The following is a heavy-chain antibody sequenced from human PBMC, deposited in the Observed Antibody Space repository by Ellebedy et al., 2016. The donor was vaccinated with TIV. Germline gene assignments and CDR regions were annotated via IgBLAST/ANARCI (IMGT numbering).Heavy chain of an antibody. CDR1: GGSISSYY. J-gene: IGHJ4*02. Sequence: MPSETLSLTCTVSGGSISSYYWSRIRQPPGKGLEWIGEITHSGSTNYNPSLKSRVTISVDTSKNQFSLNLSSVTAADTAVYYCARGLARDYWGQGTLVTVSS. V-gene: IGHV4-34*01. CDR2: ITHSGST. CDR3: ARGLARDY.